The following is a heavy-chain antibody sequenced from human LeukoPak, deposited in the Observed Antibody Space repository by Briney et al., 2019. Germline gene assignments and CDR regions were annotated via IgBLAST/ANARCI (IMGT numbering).Heavy chain of an antibody. Sequence: PGRSLRLSCGASGFTFSSYGMHWVRQAPGKGLEWVAVISNDGTNEYYADSVKGRFTISRDNSKNTLYLQMSSLRAEDTTVYYCAKYYYDNTGYHYNTSPWGQGTLVTVSS. J-gene: IGHJ5*02. CDR1: GFTFSSYG. CDR2: ISNDGTNE. V-gene: IGHV3-30*18. D-gene: IGHD3-22*01. CDR3: AKYYYDNTGYHYNTSP.